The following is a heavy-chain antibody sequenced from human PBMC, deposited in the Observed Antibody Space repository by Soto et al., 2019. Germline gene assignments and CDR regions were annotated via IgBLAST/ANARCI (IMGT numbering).Heavy chain of an antibody. CDR2: LYYSGST. J-gene: IGHJ5*01. D-gene: IGHD3-10*01. Sequence: PSETLSLTCAVFGASVSSGDYTWSWIRQPPGKGLEWIGFLYYSGSTHYNPSLKSRLSISVDTSKNQLSLKMSFVTAADTAVYYCARVGHYPASATRFGWFESWGQGTLVTVSS. CDR3: ARVGHYPASATRFGWFES. V-gene: IGHV4-30-2*01. CDR1: GASVSSGDYT.